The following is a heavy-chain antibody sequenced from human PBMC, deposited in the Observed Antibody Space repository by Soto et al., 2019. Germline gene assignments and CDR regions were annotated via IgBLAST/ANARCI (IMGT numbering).Heavy chain of an antibody. CDR1: GYTFTSYG. D-gene: IGHD2-8*01. CDR2: IIPIFGTA. J-gene: IGHJ6*02. CDR3: ARDCTNGVCHAFYYYYGMDV. Sequence: EASVKVSCKASGYTFTSYGISWVLQAPGQGLEWMGWIIPIFGTANYAQKLQGRVTITADTSTSTAYMELRSLRSEDTAVYYCARDCTNGVCHAFYYYYGMDVWGQGTTVTVSS. V-gene: IGHV1-69*06.